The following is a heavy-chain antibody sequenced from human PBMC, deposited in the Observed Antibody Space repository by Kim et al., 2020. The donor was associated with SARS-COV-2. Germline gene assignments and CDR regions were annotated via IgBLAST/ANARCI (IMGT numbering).Heavy chain of an antibody. J-gene: IGHJ6*03. D-gene: IGHD3-22*01. CDR2: IKSNNDGGTT. V-gene: IGHV3-15*01. CDR3: TTEDDSLGYYHIIHYYKRHV. Sequence: RGSLRLSCAASGFTVSDAWMSWVRQAPGKGLEWVGHIKSNNDGGTTEYAAPVKGRFTISRDDSKSTLYLQMNSLRTEDTAIYYCTTEDDSLGYYHIIHYYKRHVWGQGTTVTVSS. CDR1: GFTVSDAW.